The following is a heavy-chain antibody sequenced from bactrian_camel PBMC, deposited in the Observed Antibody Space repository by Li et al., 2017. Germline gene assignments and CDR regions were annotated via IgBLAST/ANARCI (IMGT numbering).Heavy chain of an antibody. D-gene: IGHD2*01. CDR1: GFTFNTYY. CDR3: AADGSSDGSYLIPVYNY. Sequence: DVQLVESGGGLVQAGESLTLSCAASGFTFNTYYIAWVRQAPGKGLEWISGIDSGAGLTTYYADSVKGRFTISRDNAKNTLYLQMRSLKPEDTAMYYCAADGSSDGSYLIPVYNYWGQGTQVTVS. CDR2: IDSGAGLTT. J-gene: IGHJ4*01. V-gene: IGHV3S40*01.